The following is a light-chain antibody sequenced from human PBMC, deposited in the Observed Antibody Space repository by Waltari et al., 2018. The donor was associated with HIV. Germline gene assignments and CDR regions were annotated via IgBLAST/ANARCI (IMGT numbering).Light chain of an antibody. CDR2: EDD. CDR1: SGSIASNY. CDR3: QSYDVAAVV. J-gene: IGLJ3*02. Sequence: NLILTQPRSVSGSPGSTVTISCTRSSGSIASNYVQWFLQRPDSAPATLIYEDDHSPSGVPDRFSASVDSHSNSASLTISGLKTEDEANYNCQSYDVAAVVFGGGTRLTVL. V-gene: IGLV6-57*03.